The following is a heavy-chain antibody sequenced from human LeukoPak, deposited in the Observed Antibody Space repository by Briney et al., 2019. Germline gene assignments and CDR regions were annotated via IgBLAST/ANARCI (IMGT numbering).Heavy chain of an antibody. CDR3: ARGGYYDSSGYYLLNY. D-gene: IGHD3-22*01. J-gene: IGHJ4*02. Sequence: AGGSLRLSCAASGFTFSSYAMSWVRQPPGKGLEWVSAIRGSGGSTYYADSVKGRFTISRDNAKNSLYLQMNSLRAEDTAVYYCARGGYYDSSGYYLLNYWGQGTLVTVSS. V-gene: IGHV3-23*01. CDR1: GFTFSSYA. CDR2: IRGSGGST.